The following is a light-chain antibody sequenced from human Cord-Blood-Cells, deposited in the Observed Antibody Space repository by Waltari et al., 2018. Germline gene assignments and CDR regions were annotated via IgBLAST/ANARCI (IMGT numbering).Light chain of an antibody. CDR2: LGS. J-gene: IGKJ1*01. CDR3: MQALQTHRT. V-gene: IGKV2-28*01. Sequence: TVMTLSPLSLPFTPGWQYSIPCRSGQSLLHSNGYNYLNWYLQKPGQSPQLLIYLGSDRASGVPDRCSGSGSGTDVKLKISRVEAEDFGVYDCMQALQTHRTFGQGTKGEIK. CDR1: QSLLHSNGYNY.